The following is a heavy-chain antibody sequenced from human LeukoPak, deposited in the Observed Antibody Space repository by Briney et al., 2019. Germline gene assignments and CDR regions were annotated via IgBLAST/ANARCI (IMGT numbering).Heavy chain of an antibody. CDR2: INHSGGT. CDR3: ARGIPPSLDY. D-gene: IGHD2-2*02. J-gene: IGHJ4*02. Sequence: SETLSLTCAVYGGSFSGYYWSWIRQPPGKGLEWIGEINHSGGTNYNPSLKSRVTISVDTSKNQFSLKLSSVTAADTAVYYCARGIPPSLDYWGQGTLVTVSS. V-gene: IGHV4-34*01. CDR1: GGSFSGYY.